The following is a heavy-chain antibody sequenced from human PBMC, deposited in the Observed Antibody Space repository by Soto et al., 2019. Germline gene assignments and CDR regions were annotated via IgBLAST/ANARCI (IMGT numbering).Heavy chain of an antibody. J-gene: IGHJ4*02. D-gene: IGHD1-7*01. CDR1: GGTFSGYA. CDR3: ASGTNWNYHY. V-gene: IGHV1-69*06. CDR2: IIPIFGTA. Sequence: AASVMVSCKSSGGTFSGYAISWVRQAPGQGLEWMGGIIPIFGTANYAQKFQGRVTITADKSTSTAYMELSSLRSEDTAVYYCASGTNWNYHYWGQGTLVTVSS.